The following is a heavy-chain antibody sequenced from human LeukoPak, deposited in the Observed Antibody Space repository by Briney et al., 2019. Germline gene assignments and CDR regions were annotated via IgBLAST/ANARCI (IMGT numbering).Heavy chain of an antibody. J-gene: IGHJ6*02. CDR2: INPNSGGT. D-gene: IGHD3-10*01. CDR3: EREPRVRGVEVGMEV. Sequence: ASAKVSCKASVYTFTGSYMQWVRQAPGQRVEWMGGINPNSGGTDYAQKFQRRDTMTRDTSSSTACMGLRRLRSHDTVALYGEREPRVRGVEVGMEVRGQGPPVTASS. V-gene: IGHV1-2*05. CDR1: VYTFTGSY.